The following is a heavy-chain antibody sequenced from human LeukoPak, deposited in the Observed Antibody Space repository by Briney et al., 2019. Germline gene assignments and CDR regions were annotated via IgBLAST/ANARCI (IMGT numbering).Heavy chain of an antibody. Sequence: ASVKVSCKASGYTFSNYGVTWVRQAPGQGLEWMGRINTNTGNPTYAQGFTGRFVLSLDTSVSTAYLQISSLKAEDTAVYYCARKWELLHDVFDIWGQGTMVTVSS. CDR1: GYTFSNYG. V-gene: IGHV7-4-1*02. J-gene: IGHJ3*02. D-gene: IGHD1-26*01. CDR3: ARKWELLHDVFDI. CDR2: INTNTGNP.